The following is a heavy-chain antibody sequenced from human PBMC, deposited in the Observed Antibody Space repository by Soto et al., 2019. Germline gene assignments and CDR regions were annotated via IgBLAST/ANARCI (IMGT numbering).Heavy chain of an antibody. CDR1: GFTFSSYA. J-gene: IGHJ4*02. CDR2: ISYDGSNK. CDR3: AREVEMVKFGY. D-gene: IGHD2-21*01. V-gene: IGHV3-30-3*01. Sequence: PGGSLRLSCAASGFTFSSYAMHWVRQAPGKGLEWVAVISYDGSNKYYADSVKGRFTISRDNSKNTLYLQMNSLRAEDTAVYYCAREVEMVKFGYWGQGTLVTVSS.